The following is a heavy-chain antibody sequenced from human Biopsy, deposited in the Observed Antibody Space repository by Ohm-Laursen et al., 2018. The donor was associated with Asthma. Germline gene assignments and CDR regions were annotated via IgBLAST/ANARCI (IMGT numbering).Heavy chain of an antibody. V-gene: IGHV1-46*01. Sequence: SSVKVSCKAHGDILSSFGIKWVRQAPGQGLEWMGIINPSGGSTSYAQKFQGRVTMTRDTSTSTVYMELSSLRSEDTAVYYCARAGALIVGATMGYWGQGTLVTVSS. J-gene: IGHJ4*02. CDR1: GDILSSFG. D-gene: IGHD1-26*01. CDR3: ARAGALIVGATMGY. CDR2: INPSGGST.